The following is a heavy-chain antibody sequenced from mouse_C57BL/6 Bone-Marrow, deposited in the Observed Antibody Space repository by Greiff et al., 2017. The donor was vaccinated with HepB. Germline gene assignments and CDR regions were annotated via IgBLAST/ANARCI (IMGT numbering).Heavy chain of an antibody. CDR3: AIYYDYDWFAY. J-gene: IGHJ3*01. CDR1: GYTFTSYW. V-gene: IGHV1-50*01. CDR2: IDPSDSYT. Sequence: VQLQQPGAELVKPGASVKLSCKASGYTFTSYWMQWVKQRPGQGLEWIGEIDPSDSYTNYNQKFKGKATLTVDTSSSTAYMQLSSLTSEDSAVYYCAIYYDYDWFAYWGQVTLVTVSA. D-gene: IGHD2-4*01.